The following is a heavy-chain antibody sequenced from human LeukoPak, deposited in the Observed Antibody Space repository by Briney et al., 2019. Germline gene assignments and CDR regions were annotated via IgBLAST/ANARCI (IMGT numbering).Heavy chain of an antibody. CDR2: INHCGST. J-gene: IGHJ5*02. CDR3: ARESMLYPNWFDP. V-gene: IGHV4-34*01. Sequence: PSETLSLICAVDGGSFSGYYWSWIRQPPGKGLEWIGEINHCGSTNYNPSLKSRVTISVDTSKNQFSLKLSSVAAADTAVYYCARESMLYPNWFDPWGQGTLVTVSS. CDR1: GGSFSGYY. D-gene: IGHD2-8*01.